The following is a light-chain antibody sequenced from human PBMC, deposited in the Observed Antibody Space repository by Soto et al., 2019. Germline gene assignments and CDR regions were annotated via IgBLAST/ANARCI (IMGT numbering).Light chain of an antibody. CDR1: QGIRSD. J-gene: IGKJ1*01. V-gene: IGKV1-17*02. CDR2: GTY. Sequence: DIQMTQSPSSLSASVGDRVTITCRASQGIRSDLSWYQQKPGKAPKRLIYGTYSLQSGVPSRFSGSGSGAEFTLTISNLQPEDFATYYCLQHNSCPLTFGQGTQVEVK. CDR3: LQHNSCPLT.